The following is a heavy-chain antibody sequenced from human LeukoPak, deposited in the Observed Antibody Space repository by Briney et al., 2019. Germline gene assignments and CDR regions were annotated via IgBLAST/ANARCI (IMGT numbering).Heavy chain of an antibody. CDR3: AHYGSGIYNWFDP. J-gene: IGHJ5*02. Sequence: SETLSLTCTVSGGSISSSNYYWGWIRQPPGKGLEWIGYIYYSGTTNYNPSLKSRVTISVDTSKNQLSLNLSSVTAADTAVYYCAHYGSGIYNWFDPWGQGTLVTVSS. CDR2: IYYSGTT. D-gene: IGHD3-10*01. V-gene: IGHV4-61*05. CDR1: GGSISSSNYY.